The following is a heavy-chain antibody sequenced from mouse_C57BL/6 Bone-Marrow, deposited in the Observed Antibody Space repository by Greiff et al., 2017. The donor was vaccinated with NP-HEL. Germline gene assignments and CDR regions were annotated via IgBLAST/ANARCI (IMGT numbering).Heavy chain of an antibody. CDR1: GFSFNTYA. J-gene: IGHJ2*01. D-gene: IGHD2-1*01. CDR3: VRQGGNPYYFDY. CDR2: IRSKSNNYAT. Sequence: EVMLVESGGGLVQPKGSLKLSCAASGFSFNTYAMNWVRQAPGKGLEWVARIRSKSNNYATYYADSVKDRFTISRDDSESMLYLQMNNLKTENTAMYYCVRQGGNPYYFDYWGQGTTLTVSS. V-gene: IGHV10-1*01.